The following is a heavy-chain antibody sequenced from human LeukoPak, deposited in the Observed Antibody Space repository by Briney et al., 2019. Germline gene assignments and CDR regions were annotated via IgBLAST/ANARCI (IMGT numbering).Heavy chain of an antibody. D-gene: IGHD1-26*01. CDR2: TYYSGST. CDR3: ARSYSGSYSNWFDP. Sequence: PSETLSLTCTVSGDSISSTSYYWGWIRQPPGKGLEWIGSTYYSGSTYYNPSLKSRVTISVDTSKNQFSLKLSSVTAADTAVYYCARSYSGSYSNWFDPWGQGTLVTVSS. J-gene: IGHJ5*02. V-gene: IGHV4-39*01. CDR1: GDSISSTSYY.